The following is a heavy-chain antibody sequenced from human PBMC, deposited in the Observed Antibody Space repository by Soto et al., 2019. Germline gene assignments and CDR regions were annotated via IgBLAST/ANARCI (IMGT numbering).Heavy chain of an antibody. Sequence: SETLSLTCTVSGGSISSYYWSWIRQPPGKGLEWIGYIYYSGSTNYNPSLKSRVTISVDTSKNQFSLKLSSVTAADTAVYYCARALFCRYCTNGDMGNYFGMDVWGQGTTVTVSS. D-gene: IGHD2-8*01. CDR2: IYYSGST. V-gene: IGHV4-59*01. J-gene: IGHJ6*02. CDR3: ARALFCRYCTNGDMGNYFGMDV. CDR1: GGSISSYY.